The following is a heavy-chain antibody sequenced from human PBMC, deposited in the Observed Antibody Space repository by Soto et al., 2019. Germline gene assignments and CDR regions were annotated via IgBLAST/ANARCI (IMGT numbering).Heavy chain of an antibody. D-gene: IGHD2-15*01. CDR2: IIPILGIA. J-gene: IGHJ4*02. V-gene: IGHV1-69*08. Sequence: QVQLVQSGAEVKKPGSSVKVSCKASGGTFSSYTISWVRQAPGQGLEWMGRIIPILGIANYAQKFQGRVTITADKSTSTAYMELSSLRSEDTAVYYCARDSGYCSGGSCQIAVPIDYWGQGTLVTVSS. CDR1: GGTFSSYT. CDR3: ARDSGYCSGGSCQIAVPIDY.